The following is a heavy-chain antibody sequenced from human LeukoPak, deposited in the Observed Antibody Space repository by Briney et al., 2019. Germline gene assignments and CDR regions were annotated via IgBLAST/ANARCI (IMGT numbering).Heavy chain of an antibody. V-gene: IGHV3-21*01. J-gene: IGHJ4*02. CDR3: ARGTPTTRDFDS. CDR2: ISSSSSYI. CDR1: GFTFSTYG. D-gene: IGHD1-14*01. Sequence: GGSLRLSCAASGFTFSTYGMHWVRQAPGKGLEWVSFISSSSSYIYYAGSVKGRFTISRDNAKNSLFLQMNSLRAEDTAVYYCARGTPTTRDFDSWGQGTLVTVSS.